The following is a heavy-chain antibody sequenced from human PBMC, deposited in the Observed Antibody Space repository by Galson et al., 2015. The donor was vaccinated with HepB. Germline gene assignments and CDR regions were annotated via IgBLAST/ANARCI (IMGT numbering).Heavy chain of an antibody. V-gene: IGHV3-30*04. D-gene: IGHD2-21*02. CDR2: ISYDGSNK. CDR1: GFTFSSYA. J-gene: IGHJ4*02. Sequence: SLRLSCAASGFTFSSYAMHWVRQAPGKGLEWVAVISYDGSNKYYADSVKGRFTISRDNSKNTLYLQMNRLRAEDTAVYYCARAYDPIYCGGDCYPVWWGQGTLVTVSS. CDR3: ARAYDPIYCGGDCYPVW.